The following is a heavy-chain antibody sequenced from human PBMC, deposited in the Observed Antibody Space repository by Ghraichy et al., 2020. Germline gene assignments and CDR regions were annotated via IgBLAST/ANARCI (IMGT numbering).Heavy chain of an antibody. Sequence: ESLNISCAASGSTFSSYWMHWVRQAPGKGLVWVSQISPDGRIKTYADSVKGRFTVSRDNAETTMFLQMNSLRAEDTDVYYGARYGEVAVGGSYGFDIWGKGTMVTISS. D-gene: IGHD6-19*01. V-gene: IGHV3-74*03. CDR3: ARYGEVAVGGSYGFDI. CDR1: GSTFSSYW. J-gene: IGHJ3*02. CDR2: ISPDGRIK.